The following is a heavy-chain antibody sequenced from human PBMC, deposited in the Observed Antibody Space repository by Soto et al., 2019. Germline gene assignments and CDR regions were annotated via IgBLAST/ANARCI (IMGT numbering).Heavy chain of an antibody. V-gene: IGHV4-31*03. CDR1: GGSISSGGSY. CDR2: IYYSGST. D-gene: IGHD3-22*01. J-gene: IGHJ4*02. CDR3: ARLDSSGYYYGYCFDY. Sequence: QVQLQESGPGLVQPSQTLSLTCTVSGGSISSGGSYWSWIRQQPGKGLEWIGYIYYSGSTYYNPSLKSRVTISVDTSKYQFSLKLSSVTAADTAVYYCARLDSSGYYYGYCFDYWGQGTLVTVSS.